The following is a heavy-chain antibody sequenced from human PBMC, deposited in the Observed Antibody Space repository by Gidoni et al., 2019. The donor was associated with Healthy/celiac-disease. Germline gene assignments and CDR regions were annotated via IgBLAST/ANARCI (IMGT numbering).Heavy chain of an antibody. J-gene: IGHJ4*02. D-gene: IGHD3-16*01. Sequence: QVQLQESGPGLVKPSQTLSLTCTVSGGSISSGGYYWSWIRQHPGKVLEWIGYIYYSGSTYYNPSLKSLVTISLDTSKNQFSLKLSSVTAADTAVYYCARAPITSLGYYFDYWGQGTLVTVSS. CDR1: GGSISSGGYY. CDR2: IYYSGST. V-gene: IGHV4-31*01. CDR3: ARAPITSLGYYFDY.